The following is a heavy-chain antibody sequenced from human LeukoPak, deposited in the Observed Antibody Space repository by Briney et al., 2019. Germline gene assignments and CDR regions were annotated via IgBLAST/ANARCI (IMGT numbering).Heavy chain of an antibody. D-gene: IGHD5-18*01. Sequence: VASVKVSCTASGYTFTGYYMHWVRQAPGQGLEWMGWINPNSGGTNYAQKFQGRVTMTRDTSISTAYMELSRLRSDDTAVYYCARDQGQLWPFDYWGQGTLVTVSS. CDR1: GYTFTGYY. CDR2: INPNSGGT. J-gene: IGHJ4*02. V-gene: IGHV1-2*02. CDR3: ARDQGQLWPFDY.